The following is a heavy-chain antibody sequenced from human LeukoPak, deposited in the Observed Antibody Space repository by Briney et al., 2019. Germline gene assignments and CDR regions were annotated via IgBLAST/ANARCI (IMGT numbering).Heavy chain of an antibody. J-gene: IGHJ3*02. CDR2: IKQDGSEK. CDR1: GFTFSSYW. D-gene: IGHD2-8*01. CDR3: ARDRLYCTNGVCSYDAFDI. V-gene: IGHV3-7*01. Sequence: GGSLRLSCAASGFTFSSYWMSWVRQAPGKGLEWVANIKQDGSEKYYVGSVKGRFTISRDNAKNSLYLQMNSLRAEDTAVYYCARDRLYCTNGVCSYDAFDIWGQGTMVTVSS.